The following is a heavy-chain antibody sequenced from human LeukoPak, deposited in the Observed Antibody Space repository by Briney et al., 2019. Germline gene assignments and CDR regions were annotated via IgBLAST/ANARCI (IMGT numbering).Heavy chain of an antibody. CDR2: ISGSGGST. V-gene: IGHV3-23*01. CDR1: GFTFSSYA. J-gene: IGHJ1*01. D-gene: IGHD6-13*01. Sequence: TGGSLRLSCAASGFTFSSYAMSWVRQAPGKGLEWVSAISGSGGSTYYADSVKGRFTISRDNSKNTLYLQMNSLRAEDTAVYYCARMAAAGTGYFQHWGQGTLVTVSS. CDR3: ARMAAAGTGYFQH.